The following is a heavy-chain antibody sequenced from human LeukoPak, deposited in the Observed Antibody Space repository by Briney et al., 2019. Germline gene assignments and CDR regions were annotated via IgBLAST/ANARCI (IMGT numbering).Heavy chain of an antibody. V-gene: IGHV4-61*02. Sequence: KTSENLSLTCTVSGGSISSGSYYWSWIRQPAGKGLEWIGRIYTSGSTNYNPSLKSRVTISVDTSKNQFSLKLSSVTAADTAVYYCARGPGDFWSGYQMDYWGQGTLVTVSS. CDR1: GGSISSGSYY. CDR2: IYTSGST. J-gene: IGHJ4*02. CDR3: ARGPGDFWSGYQMDY. D-gene: IGHD3-3*01.